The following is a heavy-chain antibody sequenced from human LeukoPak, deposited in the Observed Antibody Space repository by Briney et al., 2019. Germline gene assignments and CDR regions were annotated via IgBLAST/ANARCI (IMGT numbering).Heavy chain of an antibody. CDR2: INHSGST. V-gene: IGHV4-34*01. J-gene: IGHJ6*02. CDR1: GGSFSGYY. Sequence: PSETLSLTCAVYGGSFSGYYWSWIRQPPGKGLEWIGEINHSGSTNYNPPLKSRVTISVDTSKNQFSLKLSSVTAADTAVYYCARDFEVATISYYYYGMDVWGQGTTVTVSS. D-gene: IGHD5-24*01. CDR3: ARDFEVATISYYYYGMDV.